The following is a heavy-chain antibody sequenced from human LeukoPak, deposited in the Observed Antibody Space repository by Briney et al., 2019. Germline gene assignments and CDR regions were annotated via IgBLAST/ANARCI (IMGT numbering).Heavy chain of an antibody. V-gene: IGHV3-13*01. D-gene: IGHD6-19*01. CDR3: ARVSIGWYSFDY. Sequence: PGGSLRLSCAASGFTFSSYDMHWVRQATGKGLEWVSAMGTAGDTYYPGSVKGRFTISRDNAKDTVYLQMNSLRAEDTAVYYCARVSIGWYSFDYWGQGTLVTVSS. J-gene: IGHJ4*02. CDR1: GFTFSSYD. CDR2: MGTAGDT.